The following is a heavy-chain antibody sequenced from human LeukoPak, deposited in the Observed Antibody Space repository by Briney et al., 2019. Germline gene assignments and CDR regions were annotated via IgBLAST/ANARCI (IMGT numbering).Heavy chain of an antibody. CDR3: AVSVRFERVWHYFNN. D-gene: IGHD3-9*01. V-gene: IGHV3-53*01. J-gene: IGHJ4*02. CDR2: IYSDNT. Sequence: PGESLRLSCTVSGFTVSSNSMSWVRQAPGKGLEWVSFIYSDNTHYSDSVKGRFTISRDNSKNTLYLQMNSLRAEDTAVYYCAVSVRFERVWHYFNNWGQGTQVTVSS. CDR1: GFTVSSNS.